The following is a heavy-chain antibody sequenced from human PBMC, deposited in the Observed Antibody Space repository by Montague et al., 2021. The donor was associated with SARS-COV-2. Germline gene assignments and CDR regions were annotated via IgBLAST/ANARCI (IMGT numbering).Heavy chain of an antibody. V-gene: IGHV4-4*02. CDR3: AREFRTYGYGGQYWYFDL. Sequence: SETLSLTCAVSVGSISSSHWWSWVRQPPGQGLAWIGEIYHSGSTNYNPSLKSRVTISIDKSKNQFSLKLSSVTAADTAVYYCAREFRTYGYGGQYWYFDLWGRGTLVTVSS. D-gene: IGHD3-10*01. CDR1: VGSISSSHW. J-gene: IGHJ2*01. CDR2: IYHSGST.